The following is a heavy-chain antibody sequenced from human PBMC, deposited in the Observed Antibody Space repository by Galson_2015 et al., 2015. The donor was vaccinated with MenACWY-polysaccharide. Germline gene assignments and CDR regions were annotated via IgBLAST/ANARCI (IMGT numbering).Heavy chain of an antibody. J-gene: IGHJ4*02. D-gene: IGHD1-1*01. V-gene: IGHV3-23*01. CDR2: ISENGGGT. Sequence: SLRLSCAASGCTFSNYAMNWVRQAPGKGLEWVSTISENGGGTHYADSVKGRFTVSRDNSRGTRGTLYLQMNGLRADDTAVYYCARYLVPQSTQRNFDYWGQGTLVTVSS. CDR1: GCTFSNYA. CDR3: ARYLVPQSTQRNFDY.